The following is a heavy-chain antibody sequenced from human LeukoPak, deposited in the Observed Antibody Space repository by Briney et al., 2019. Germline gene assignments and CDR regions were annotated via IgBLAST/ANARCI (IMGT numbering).Heavy chain of an antibody. J-gene: IGHJ4*02. CDR2: IIPIFGKP. CDR1: RGTFCRYA. D-gene: IGHD5-12*01. CDR3: ARDRVATQLGIRDY. Sequence: ASVKASCKASRGTFCRYAISWVRQAPGHRLEWRGGIIPIFGKPKYAQKFQGRVTITTDESTSTAYMELSSLRSEDTAVYYYARDRVATQLGIRDYWGQGTPVTVCS. V-gene: IGHV1-69*05.